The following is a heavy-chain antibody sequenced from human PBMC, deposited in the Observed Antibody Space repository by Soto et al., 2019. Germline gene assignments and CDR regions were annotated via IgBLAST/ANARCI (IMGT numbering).Heavy chain of an antibody. CDR2: IYHSGST. V-gene: IGHV4-4*02. CDR1: CGSISNRNW. J-gene: IGHJ3*02. D-gene: IGHD2-15*01. Sequence: PSETLSLTCAVSCGSISNRNWWSWVRQPPGKGLEWIGEIYHSGSTNYNPSLKSRVTISVDKSKNQFSLKLSSVTAADTAVYYCARRPVGYCSGGSCRHGPFDIWGQGTMVTVSS. CDR3: ARRPVGYCSGGSCRHGPFDI.